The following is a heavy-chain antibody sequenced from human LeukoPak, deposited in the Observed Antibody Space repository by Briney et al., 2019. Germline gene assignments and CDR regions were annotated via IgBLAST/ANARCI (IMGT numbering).Heavy chain of an antibody. CDR1: GYTFTSYG. Sequence: SVKVSCKASGYTFTSYGISWVRQAPGQGLEWMGRIIPILGIANYAQKFQGRVTITAAKSTSTAYMELSSLRFEDTAVYYCARDAFTAYCGGDCYSWPYWYFDLWGRGTLVTVSS. CDR3: ARDAFTAYCGGDCYSWPYWYFDL. V-gene: IGHV1-69*04. J-gene: IGHJ2*01. D-gene: IGHD2-21*02. CDR2: IIPILGIA.